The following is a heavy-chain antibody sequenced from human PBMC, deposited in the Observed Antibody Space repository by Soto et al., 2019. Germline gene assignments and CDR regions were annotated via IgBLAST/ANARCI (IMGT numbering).Heavy chain of an antibody. CDR2: ISGNGGDT. V-gene: IGHV3-23*01. J-gene: IGHJ4*02. D-gene: IGHD1-26*01. CDR3: AKDEGLVGATKDY. CDR1: GFAFSNYA. Sequence: GGSLRLSCAASGFAFSNYAMSWVRQAPGKGLQWVSSISGNGGDTYYADSVKGRFTISRDNSKNTLYLQMNSLRAEDTAVYYCAKDEGLVGATKDYWGQGTLVTVSS.